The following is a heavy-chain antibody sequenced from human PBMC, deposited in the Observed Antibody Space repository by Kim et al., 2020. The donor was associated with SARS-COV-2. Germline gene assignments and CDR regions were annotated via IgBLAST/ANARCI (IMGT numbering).Heavy chain of an antibody. J-gene: IGHJ4*02. V-gene: IGHV3-15*01. CDR3: TEDVTPNYKRFDY. D-gene: IGHD1-7*01. Sequence: YAAPVKGRFTISRGDSRNTLYLQMNSLKTGDTAVYYCTEDVTPNYKRFDYWGQGTLVTVSS.